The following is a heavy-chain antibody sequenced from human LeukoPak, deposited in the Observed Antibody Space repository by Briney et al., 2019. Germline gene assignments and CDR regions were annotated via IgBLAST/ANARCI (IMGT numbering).Heavy chain of an antibody. CDR2: ISTYNGNT. J-gene: IGHJ4*02. CDR1: GYTFTSYG. V-gene: IGHV1-18*01. Sequence: ASVKVSCKASGYTFTSYGISWVRQPPGQGLEWMAWISTYNGNTNYAQNLQGRVTMTTDTSTSTAYMELRSLRSDDTAVYYCARAMNRDSGSYYFIYWGQGTLVTVSS. CDR3: ARAMNRDSGSYYFIY. D-gene: IGHD1-26*01.